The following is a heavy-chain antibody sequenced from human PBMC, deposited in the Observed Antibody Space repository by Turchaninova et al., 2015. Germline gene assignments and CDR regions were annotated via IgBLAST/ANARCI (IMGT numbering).Heavy chain of an antibody. CDR3: ARDQGTTRRSYGLDV. D-gene: IGHD4-17*01. V-gene: IGHV3-7*03. CDR2: KKQDVSDK. J-gene: IGHJ6*02. Sequence: EGKLVESGGGLVQPGGALGLYCAAYGFSLSTYWRTWVRQAPGKGLQWVAKKKQDVSDKNYIDSVKGRFTISRDNAKNSIYLQMNRLRVDDTGVYYCARDQGTTRRSYGLDVWGQGTTVTVSS. CDR1: GFSLSTYW.